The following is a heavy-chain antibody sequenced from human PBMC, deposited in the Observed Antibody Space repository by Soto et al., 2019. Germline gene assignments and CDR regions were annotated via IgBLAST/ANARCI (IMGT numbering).Heavy chain of an antibody. V-gene: IGHV4-39*01. CDR3: FGVLAATLDY. Sequence: SETLSLTCSVSGGSIRNTSYHWGWIRQPPGKGLEWIGTLYYRGATVYNPSLKSRVTISVDTSKNQLSLNLSPVTAADTDVYYCFGVLAATLDYWGQGTLVTVSS. J-gene: IGHJ4*01. CDR2: LYYRGAT. D-gene: IGHD2-21*02. CDR1: GGSIRNTSYH.